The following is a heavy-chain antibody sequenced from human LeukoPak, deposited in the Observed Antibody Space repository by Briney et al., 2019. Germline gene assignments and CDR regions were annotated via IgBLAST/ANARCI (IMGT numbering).Heavy chain of an antibody. CDR2: TSSSSSTI. CDR3: ARVDGSGSYYKGAFDY. V-gene: IGHV3-48*02. CDR1: GFTFSSYS. D-gene: IGHD3-10*01. J-gene: IGHJ4*02. Sequence: GESLRLSCAASGFTFSSYSMNWVRQAPRKGLEWVSYTSSSSSTIYYVDSVKGRFTISRDNAKNSLYLQMNSLRDEDTAVYYCARVDGSGSYYKGAFDYWGQGTLVTVSS.